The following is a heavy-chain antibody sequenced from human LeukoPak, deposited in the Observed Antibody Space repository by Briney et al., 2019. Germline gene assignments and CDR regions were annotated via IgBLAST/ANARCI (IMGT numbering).Heavy chain of an antibody. CDR2: ISGSGGST. D-gene: IGHD4-17*01. V-gene: IGHV3-23*01. Sequence: VGSLRLSCAASAFTFSTYVVSWVRQAPGKGLEWVSAISGSGGSTYYADSVKGRFTVSRDNSKNTLYLQMNSLRAEDTAVYYCAKGRLATVTTWDYFHYWVQGTLVTVSS. J-gene: IGHJ4*02. CDR1: AFTFSTYV. CDR3: AKGRLATVTTWDYFHY.